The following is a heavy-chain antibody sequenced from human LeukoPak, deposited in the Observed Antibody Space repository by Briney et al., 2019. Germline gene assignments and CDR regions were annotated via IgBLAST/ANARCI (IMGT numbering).Heavy chain of an antibody. V-gene: IGHV1-2*02. CDR1: GYNLISYY. D-gene: IGHD5-24*01. CDR2: INPNTGDT. CDR3: ARDLQEIPRPGRVDY. Sequence: ASVKVSCKASGYNLISYYMHWVRQAPGQGLEWMGWINPNTGDTKYARKFQARVSLTRDTSISTAYMELSSLSSDDTAIYYCARDLQEIPRPGRVDYWGQGTLVTVSS. J-gene: IGHJ4*02.